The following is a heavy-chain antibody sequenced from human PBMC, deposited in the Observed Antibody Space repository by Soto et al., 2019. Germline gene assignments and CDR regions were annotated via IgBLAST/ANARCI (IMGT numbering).Heavy chain of an antibody. V-gene: IGHV4-59*01. Sequence: QVQLQESGPGLVKPSETLSLTCTVSGGSISSDYWSWIRQHPGKGLEWIGYIYYSGITNYNPSLKSRVTISVDTSKNQFSLKLSSVTAADTYVYYCARYKSNYYYGMDVWGQGTTVTVSS. D-gene: IGHD1-20*01. CDR1: GGSISSDY. CDR2: IYYSGIT. CDR3: ARYKSNYYYGMDV. J-gene: IGHJ6*02.